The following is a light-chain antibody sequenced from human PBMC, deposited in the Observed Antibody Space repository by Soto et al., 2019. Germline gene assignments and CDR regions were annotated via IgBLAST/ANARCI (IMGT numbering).Light chain of an antibody. Sequence: EIVMTQSPGTLSLAPGERATLSCRSSQSVSISYLAWYQQKPGQDPRLLIYGAYTRATGITVRFSGSESGTEFTLNIRSLQSEDFTVYYCQQYNTWPLTFGQGTKVE. CDR1: QSVSISY. V-gene: IGKV3-15*01. CDR3: QQYNTWPLT. CDR2: GAY. J-gene: IGKJ1*01.